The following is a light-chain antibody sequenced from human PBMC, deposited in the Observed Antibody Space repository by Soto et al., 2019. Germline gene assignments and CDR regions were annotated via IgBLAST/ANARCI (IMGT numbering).Light chain of an antibody. CDR3: TAHAAINNYV. CDR1: RSDVGGYNY. Sequence: QSVLTQPPSSSGSPGQSVTISCTGTRSDVGGYNYVSWYQQHPGKAPKLIISEVSKRPSGVPDRFSGSKSGNTASLTVSGLPAEDDADYYFTAHAAINNYVFGTSTKVTVL. CDR2: EVS. J-gene: IGLJ1*01. V-gene: IGLV2-8*01.